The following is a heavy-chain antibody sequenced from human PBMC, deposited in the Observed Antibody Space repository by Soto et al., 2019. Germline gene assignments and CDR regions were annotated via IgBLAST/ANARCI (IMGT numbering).Heavy chain of an antibody. CDR2: TYYRDRWYN. D-gene: IGHD1-26*01. J-gene: IGHJ4*02. CDR3: ARDNIVGVMDLFDY. CDR1: PACVSSHSAS. V-gene: IGHV6-1*01. Sequence: SQAPSLTCVISPACVSSHSASWPSARQYPSGGLEWLGMTYYRDRWYNEYAISVKSRITINPDKTKDQLALQVNSLTPEDTAGYYCARDNIVGVMDLFDYWGQGTLVTV.